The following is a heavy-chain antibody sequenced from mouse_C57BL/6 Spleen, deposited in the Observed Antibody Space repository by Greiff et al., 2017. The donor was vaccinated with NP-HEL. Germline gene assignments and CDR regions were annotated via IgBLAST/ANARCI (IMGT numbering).Heavy chain of an antibody. D-gene: IGHD1-1*01. V-gene: IGHV1-64*01. Sequence: VQLQQPGAELVKPGASVKLSCKASGYTFTSYWMHWVKQRPGQGLEWIGMIHPNSGSTNYNEKFKSKATLTVDKSSSTAYMQLSSLTSEDSAVYYCARESDYYGSRDWYFDVWGTGTTVTVSS. CDR3: ARESDYYGSRDWYFDV. CDR2: IHPNSGST. CDR1: GYTFTSYW. J-gene: IGHJ1*03.